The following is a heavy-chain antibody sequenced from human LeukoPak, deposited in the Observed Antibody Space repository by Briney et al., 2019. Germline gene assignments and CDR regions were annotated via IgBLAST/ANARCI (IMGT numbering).Heavy chain of an antibody. CDR3: AREKIKTTVTTSQFDP. D-gene: IGHD4-17*01. J-gene: IGHJ5*02. Sequence: PSETLSLTCTVSGGSISSWYWSWIRQPPGKGLEWIGYIYGSGNTNYNPSLKSRVTMSIDSSKNQFSLKLSSVTAADTAVYYCAREKIKTTVTTSQFDPWGQGTLVTVSS. V-gene: IGHV4-59*12. CDR2: IYGSGNT. CDR1: GGSISSWY.